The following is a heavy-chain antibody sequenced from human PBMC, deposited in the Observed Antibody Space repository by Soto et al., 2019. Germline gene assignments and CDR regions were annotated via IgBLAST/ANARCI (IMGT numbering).Heavy chain of an antibody. D-gene: IGHD2-15*01. J-gene: IGHJ3*02. CDR3: APHVSCSGGSCQYDAFAI. CDR2: ITADGGK. Sequence: QSGGSLRLSCEGSGFTVSSHAMTWIRQAPGKGPEWVSTITADGGKYYADSVKGRFAMSRDTSESTLYLQMNSLGAEDTAAYYCAPHVSCSGGSCQYDAFAIRGQGTMVTVSS. V-gene: IGHV3-23*01. CDR1: GFTVSSHA.